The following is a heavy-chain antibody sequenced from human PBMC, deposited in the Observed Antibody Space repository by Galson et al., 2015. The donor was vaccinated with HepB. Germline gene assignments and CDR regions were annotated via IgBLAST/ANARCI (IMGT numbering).Heavy chain of an antibody. J-gene: IGHJ6*02. CDR3: AKGGVDISSYGMDV. Sequence: SLRLSCAASGLSFGSYGMHWVRQAPGKGLEWVAVISDDGSYKYYADSVRGRFTISRDNSKNTLYLQMNSLRAEDTALYYCAKGGVDISSYGMDVWGQGTTVTVSS. D-gene: IGHD3-9*01. V-gene: IGHV3-30*18. CDR2: ISDDGSYK. CDR1: GLSFGSYG.